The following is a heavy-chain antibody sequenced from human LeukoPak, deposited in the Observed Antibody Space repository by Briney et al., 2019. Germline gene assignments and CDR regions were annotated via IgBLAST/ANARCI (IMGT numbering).Heavy chain of an antibody. CDR2: IYYSGST. D-gene: IGHD3-10*01. V-gene: IGHV4-59*01. CDR1: GGSISSYY. J-gene: IGHJ4*02. CDR3: ARAQGSVRGVNHIDY. Sequence: SETLSLTCTVSGGSISSYYWSWIRQPPGKGLEWIGYIYYSGSTNYNPSLKSRVTISVDTSKNQFSLKLSSVTAADTAVYYCARAQGSVRGVNHIDYWGQGTLVTVSS.